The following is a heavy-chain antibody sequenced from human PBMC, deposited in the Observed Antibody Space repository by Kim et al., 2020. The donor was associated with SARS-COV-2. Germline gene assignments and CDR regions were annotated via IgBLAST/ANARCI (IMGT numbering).Heavy chain of an antibody. V-gene: IGHV6-1*01. CDR1: GDTVSSNSAA. D-gene: IGHD6-19*01. CDR3: ARLYSSGQAFDP. J-gene: IGHJ5*02. CDR2: TYYKSKWNN. Sequence: SQTLSLTCAISGDTVSSNSAAWNWIRQSPSRGLEWLGRTYYKSKWNNDYAASVKSRIIISPDTSKNQFSLQLSSVTPEDTAVYYCARLYSSGQAFDPWGQGTLVTVSS.